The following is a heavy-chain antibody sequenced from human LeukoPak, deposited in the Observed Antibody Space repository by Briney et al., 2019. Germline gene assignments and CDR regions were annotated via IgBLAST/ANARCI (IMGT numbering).Heavy chain of an antibody. Sequence: PGGSLRLSCAASGFTFSDYYMSWVRQAPGKGLEWISAISGGGSTTYYADSVKGRFTISRDNSKNTLYLQMSSLRAEDTALYYCAKDSNYGSDYYFDYWGQGTLVTVSS. V-gene: IGHV3-23*01. CDR3: AKDSNYGSDYYFDY. D-gene: IGHD3-10*01. CDR1: GFTFSDYY. CDR2: ISGGGSTT. J-gene: IGHJ4*02.